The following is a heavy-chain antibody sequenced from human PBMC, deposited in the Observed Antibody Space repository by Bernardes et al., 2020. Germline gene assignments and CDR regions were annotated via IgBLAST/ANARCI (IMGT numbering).Heavy chain of an antibody. CDR2: INPNSGGT. V-gene: IGHV1-2*06. CDR3: ARVGDRGIAVAGMELDY. J-gene: IGHJ4*02. Sequence: ASVKVSCKASGYTFTGYYMHWVRQAPGQGLEWMGRINPNSGGTNYAQKFQGRVTMTRDTSISTAYMELSRLRSDDTAVYYCARVGDRGIAVAGMELDYWGQGTLVTVSS. CDR1: GYTFTGYY. D-gene: IGHD6-19*01.